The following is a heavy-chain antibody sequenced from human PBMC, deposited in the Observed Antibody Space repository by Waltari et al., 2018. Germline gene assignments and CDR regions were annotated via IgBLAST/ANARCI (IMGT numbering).Heavy chain of an antibody. V-gene: IGHV4-31*03. J-gene: IGHJ2*01. CDR3: ARFPRVTRSWYFDV. CDR2: IFYTGNT. CDR1: GAPIRSGDLS. D-gene: IGHD4-17*01. Sequence: QVQLQESGPGLVKPSQTLSLTCNVAGAPIRSGDLSWTWIRQPPGKGLEWVGYIFYTGNTFYPPSLKSRVTISVDTSQNQFTLHLNYMTAADTAVYFCARFPRVTRSWYFDVWGRGTQVTVSS.